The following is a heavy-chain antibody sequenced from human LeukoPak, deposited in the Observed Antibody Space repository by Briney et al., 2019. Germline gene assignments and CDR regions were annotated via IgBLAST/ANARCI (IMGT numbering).Heavy chain of an antibody. D-gene: IGHD1-1*01. CDR2: INPSGGST. J-gene: IGHJ3*02. CDR3: ARGGRGEGTGTTRVAFDI. V-gene: IGHV1-46*01. Sequence: GASVNVSCKAAGYTFTTYYMHWVRQAPGQGLEWMGTINPSGGSTSYAQKFQGRVTVTRDTSTSTVYMELSSLRSEDTAVYYCARGGRGEGTGTTRVAFDIWGQGTMVTVSS. CDR1: GYTFTTYY.